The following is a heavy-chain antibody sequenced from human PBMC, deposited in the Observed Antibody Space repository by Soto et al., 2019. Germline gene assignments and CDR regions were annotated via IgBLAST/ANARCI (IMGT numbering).Heavy chain of an antibody. CDR2: IWFDGSNQ. CDR1: GFTFTNYG. Sequence: GGSLRLSCAASGFTFTNYGMHWVRQAPGKGLEWVAVIWFDGSNQYYADSVKGRFTISRDNSKNIVYLQMNSLRAEDSAVYYCARDRGSLTMVRGLSNWFDPWGQGTLVTVSS. CDR3: ARDRGSLTMVRGLSNWFDP. V-gene: IGHV3-33*01. J-gene: IGHJ5*02. D-gene: IGHD3-10*01.